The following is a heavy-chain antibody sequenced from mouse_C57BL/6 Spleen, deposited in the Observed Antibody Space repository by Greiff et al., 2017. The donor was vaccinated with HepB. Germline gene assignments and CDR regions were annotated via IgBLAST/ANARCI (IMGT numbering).Heavy chain of an antibody. D-gene: IGHD1-1*01. V-gene: IGHV14-4*01. CDR1: GFNIKDDY. CDR3: TSYYYGSDY. J-gene: IGHJ2*01. Sequence: EVHLVESGAELVRPGASVKLSCTASGFNIKDDYMHWVKQRPEQGLEWIGWLDPENGDTEYASKFQGKATITADTSSNTAYLQLSSLTAEATAVYYCTSYYYGSDYWGQGTTLTVSS. CDR2: LDPENGDT.